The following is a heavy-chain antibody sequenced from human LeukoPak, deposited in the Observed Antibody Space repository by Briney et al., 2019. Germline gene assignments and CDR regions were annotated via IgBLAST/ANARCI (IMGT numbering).Heavy chain of an antibody. CDR2: INPSGGST. V-gene: IGHV1-46*01. CDR3: ASVNVDTASVHY. D-gene: IGHD5-18*01. J-gene: IGHJ4*02. CDR1: GYTFTSYY. Sequence: ASVKVSCKGSGYTFTSYYMHWVRQAPGQGREWMGIINPSGGSTSYAQKFQGRVTMTRDTSTSTVYMELSSLRSEDTAVYYCASVNVDTASVHYGGQGTLVTVSS.